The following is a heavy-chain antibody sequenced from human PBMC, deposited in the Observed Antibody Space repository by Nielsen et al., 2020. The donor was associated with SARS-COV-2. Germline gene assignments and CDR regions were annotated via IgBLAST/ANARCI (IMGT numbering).Heavy chain of an antibody. CDR1: GFTFSHYA. D-gene: IGHD3-22*01. J-gene: IGHJ5*02. CDR2: ISYDGNNK. Sequence: GESLNISCAASGFTFSHYALHWVRQAPGKGLEWVAIISYDGNNKYYADSVQGRFTISRDDSKNTLYLQMNSLRVEDTAVYYCARDSWDSLHYFVHWGQQAPVTVSS. CDR3: ARDSWDSLHYFVH. V-gene: IGHV3-30*04.